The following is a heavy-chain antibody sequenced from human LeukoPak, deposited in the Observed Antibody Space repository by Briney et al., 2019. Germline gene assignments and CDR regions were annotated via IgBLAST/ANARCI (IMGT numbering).Heavy chain of an antibody. V-gene: IGHV4-4*07. J-gene: IGHJ5*02. CDR3: ARDHCCTNGAPIGP. Sequence: SETLSLTCTLSGGPICSYCWRWIRQPAGKGLEWIGRIYTSESTNYNPSRKSRVTMSVDTSKNQFSLKLSSVTAADAAVYYCARDHCCTNGAPIGPWGQGTLVTVSS. CDR1: GGPICSYC. CDR2: IYTSEST. D-gene: IGHD2-8*01.